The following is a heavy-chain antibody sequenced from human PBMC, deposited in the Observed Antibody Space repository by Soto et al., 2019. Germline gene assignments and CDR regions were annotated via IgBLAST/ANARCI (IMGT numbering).Heavy chain of an antibody. D-gene: IGHD4-17*01. Sequence: QVQLVQSGAEVKKPGASVKVSCKASGYTFTSYDINWVRQATGQGLEYLGWMNTNSGNTAYVQKFQGRVTMTWDTSITTAYMELSSLRSEDTAVYFCARGIKYGAYSRWFDPWGQGTLVTVSS. CDR1: GYTFTSYD. J-gene: IGHJ5*02. CDR2: MNTNSGNT. V-gene: IGHV1-8*01. CDR3: ARGIKYGAYSRWFDP.